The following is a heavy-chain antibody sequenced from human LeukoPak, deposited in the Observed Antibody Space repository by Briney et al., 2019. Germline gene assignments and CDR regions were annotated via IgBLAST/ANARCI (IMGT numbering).Heavy chain of an antibody. CDR1: GFGFSVYW. CDR3: ARVPTNSYGFGQ. Sequence: GSLRLPCAASGFGFSVYWIQWVRQAPGKGLVWVAHINEDGTSASHADSVKGRFTISRDNAKNTLYLQMNSLTVEDTAVYYCARVPTNSYGFGQWGQGSLVTVSS. V-gene: IGHV3-74*01. J-gene: IGHJ4*02. D-gene: IGHD5-18*01. CDR2: INEDGTSA.